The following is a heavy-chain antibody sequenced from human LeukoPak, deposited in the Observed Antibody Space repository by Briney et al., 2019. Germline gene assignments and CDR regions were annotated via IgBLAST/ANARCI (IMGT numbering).Heavy chain of an antibody. Sequence: PGGSLRLSCAASGFTFSDYYMSWIRQAPGKGLEWVSYISSSSSTIYYADSVKGRFTISRDNARNSLYLQMNSLRAEDTAVYYCARQIGYYDFWSGSVGYWGQGTLVTVSS. D-gene: IGHD3-3*01. CDR3: ARQIGYYDFWSGSVGY. J-gene: IGHJ4*02. CDR2: ISSSSSTI. CDR1: GFTFSDYY. V-gene: IGHV3-11*04.